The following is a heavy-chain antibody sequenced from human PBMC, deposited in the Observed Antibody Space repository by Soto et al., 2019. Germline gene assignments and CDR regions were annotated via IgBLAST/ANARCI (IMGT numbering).Heavy chain of an antibody. CDR2: IHYSGST. D-gene: IGHD2-8*01. Sequence: QVQLQESGPGLVKPSQTLSLTCTVSGGSISSGNYYWSWIRQPPGKGLEWIGYIHYSGSTYYNPSLKSRXTTXVDTSKNHFSLKLSSVTAADTAVYYCARDNGGLGVWGQGTTVTVSS. J-gene: IGHJ6*02. CDR1: GGSISSGNYY. CDR3: ARDNGGLGV. V-gene: IGHV4-30-4*01.